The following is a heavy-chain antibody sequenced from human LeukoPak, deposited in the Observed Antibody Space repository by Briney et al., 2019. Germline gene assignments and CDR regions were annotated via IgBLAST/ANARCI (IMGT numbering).Heavy chain of an antibody. CDR2: IYSSGST. V-gene: IGHV4-4*07. CDR1: GGSVSGYS. D-gene: IGHD5-18*01. J-gene: IGHJ3*02. CDR3: ARDLKVTDASDI. Sequence: SETLSLICTVTGGSVSGYSWSWIRQPAGRGLEWIGRIYSSGSTNYNPSLKSRVTMSVDTSKHQFSLRLSSLTAADTAVYYCARDLKVTDASDIWGQGTRVTVSS.